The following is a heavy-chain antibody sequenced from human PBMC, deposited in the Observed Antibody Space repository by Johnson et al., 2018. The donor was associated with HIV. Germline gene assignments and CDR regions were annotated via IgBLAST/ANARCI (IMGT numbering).Heavy chain of an antibody. D-gene: IGHD6-6*01. Sequence: QVQVVESGGGLVQPGGSLRLSCAASGFTFSSYGMHWVRQAPGKGLEWVAVIWYDGSSKYYADSVKGRFTISRDNSKNTLYLQMNSLRAEDTAVYYCAKDQASIAARPDAFDIWGQGTMVTVSS. V-gene: IGHV3-33*06. CDR2: IWYDGSSK. J-gene: IGHJ3*02. CDR1: GFTFSSYG. CDR3: AKDQASIAARPDAFDI.